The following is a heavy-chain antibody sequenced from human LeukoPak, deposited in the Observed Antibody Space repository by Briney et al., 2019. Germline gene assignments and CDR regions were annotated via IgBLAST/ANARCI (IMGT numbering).Heavy chain of an antibody. Sequence: SVKVSCKASGGTFSSYAISWVRQAPGQGLEWMGGIIPIFGTANYAQKFQGRVTITTDESTSTAYMELSSLRSEDTAVYYCARGAAMVIGAFDIWAQGTMVTVSS. CDR1: GGTFSSYA. J-gene: IGHJ3*02. CDR3: ARGAAMVIGAFDI. CDR2: IIPIFGTA. D-gene: IGHD5-18*01. V-gene: IGHV1-69*05.